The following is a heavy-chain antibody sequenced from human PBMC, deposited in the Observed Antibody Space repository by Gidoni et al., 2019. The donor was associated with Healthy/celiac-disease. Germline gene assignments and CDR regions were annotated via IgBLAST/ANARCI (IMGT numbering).Heavy chain of an antibody. D-gene: IGHD1-26*01. J-gene: IGHJ4*02. CDR1: GDTLTELS. Sequence: QVQLVQSGAEVQKPGASVKVSCKVSGDTLTELSMHWVRQAPGKGLEWMGGFDPEDGETIDAQKFQGRVTMTEDTSTDTAYMELSSLRSEDTAVYYCATYPAVVGATERGYFDYWGQGTLVTVSS. V-gene: IGHV1-24*01. CDR3: ATYPAVVGATERGYFDY. CDR2: FDPEDGET.